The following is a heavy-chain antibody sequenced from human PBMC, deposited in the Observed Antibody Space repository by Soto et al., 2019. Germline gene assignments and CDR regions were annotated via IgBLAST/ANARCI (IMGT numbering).Heavy chain of an antibody. V-gene: IGHV1-3*01. J-gene: IGHJ6*02. CDR2: INPASGHT. Sequence: QVQLVQSGAEVKKPGASVKVSCKASGYTFTTYALHWVRQAPGQRPEWMGWINPASGHTKYSKKFPDRVTITRDTSASTGYMELSSLRSEDTAVYYCGRSVVGATGEILYNAMDVWGQGTTVTVSS. D-gene: IGHD1-26*01. CDR3: GRSVVGATGEILYNAMDV. CDR1: GYTFTTYA.